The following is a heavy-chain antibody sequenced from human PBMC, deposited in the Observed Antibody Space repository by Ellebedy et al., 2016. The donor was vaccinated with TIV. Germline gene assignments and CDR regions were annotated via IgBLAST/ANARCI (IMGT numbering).Heavy chain of an antibody. V-gene: IGHV3-33*01. CDR3: ASELVGTTDFDY. D-gene: IGHD1-26*01. CDR2: IWHDGSHS. J-gene: IGHJ4*02. CDR1: GFTFSLYG. Sequence: GESLKISCAASGFTFSLYGMHWVRQAPGKGLEWVGIIWHDGSHSYYADSVKGRFTISRDNSKNTVDLQMNSLRADDTAVYYCASELVGTTDFDYWGQGTLVTVSS.